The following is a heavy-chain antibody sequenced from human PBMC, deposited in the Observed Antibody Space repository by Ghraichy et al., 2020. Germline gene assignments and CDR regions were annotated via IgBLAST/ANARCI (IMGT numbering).Heavy chain of an antibody. CDR1: GGSFSGYY. CDR3: ASRRSTTGTTPFDY. J-gene: IGHJ4*02. CDR2: INHSGST. D-gene: IGHD1-1*01. V-gene: IGHV4-34*01. Sequence: SQTLSLTCAVYGGSFSGYYWSWIRQPPGKGLGWIGEINHSGSTNYNPSLKSRVTISVDTSKNQFSLKLSSVTAADTAVYYRASRRSTTGTTPFDYGGQGNMVTVSS.